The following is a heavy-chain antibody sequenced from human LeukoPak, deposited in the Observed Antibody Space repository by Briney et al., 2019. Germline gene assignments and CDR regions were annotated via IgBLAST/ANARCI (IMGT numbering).Heavy chain of an antibody. J-gene: IGHJ4*02. V-gene: IGHV1-2*02. CDR2: INLNSGGT. CDR3: ARDLWFGELLPYFDS. D-gene: IGHD3-10*01. Sequence: ASVKVSCKASGYTFTDYYMHWVRQAPGQGLEWMGWINLNSGGTKYAQKFQGRVTMTRDTSISTAYMELSRLRSDDTAVYYCARDLWFGELLPYFDSWGQGTLVTVSS. CDR1: GYTFTDYY.